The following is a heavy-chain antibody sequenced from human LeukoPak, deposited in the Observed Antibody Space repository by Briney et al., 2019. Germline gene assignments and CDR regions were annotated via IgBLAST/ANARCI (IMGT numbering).Heavy chain of an antibody. CDR3: AKDRTVYVVVPAAIDY. Sequence: GGSLRLSCAASGFTFSSYGMHWVRQAPGKGLEWVAFIRYDGSNKYYADSVKGRFTISRDNSKNTLYLQMNSLRAEDTAVYYCAKDRTVYVVVPAAIDYWGQGTLVTVSS. V-gene: IGHV3-30*02. CDR1: GFTFSSYG. CDR2: IRYDGSNK. D-gene: IGHD2-2*01. J-gene: IGHJ4*02.